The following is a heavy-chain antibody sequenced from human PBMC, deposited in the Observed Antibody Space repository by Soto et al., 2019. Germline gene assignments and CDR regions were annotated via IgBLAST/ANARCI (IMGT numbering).Heavy chain of an antibody. CDR1: GGSLSSSGYY. CDR2: IYYSGSI. V-gene: IGHV4-39*01. Sequence: PSETLSLTCTVAGGSLSSSGYYRGWIRQPPAKGLEWIGSIYYSGSIYYNPSLKSRVTISVDTSKTQFSLKLSSVTAADTAVYYCARRIQGNYGRDDAFDIWGQGTMVTVSS. CDR3: ARRIQGNYGRDDAFDI. J-gene: IGHJ3*02. D-gene: IGHD4-17*01.